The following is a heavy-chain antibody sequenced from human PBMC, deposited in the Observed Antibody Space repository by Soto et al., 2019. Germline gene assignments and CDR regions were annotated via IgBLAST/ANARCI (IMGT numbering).Heavy chain of an antibody. V-gene: IGHV3-53*01. CDR1: GFTVSSNY. Sequence: GGSLRLSCAASGFTVSSNYMSWVRQAPGKGLGWVPVIYSGGSTYYADSVKGRFTISRDNSKNTLYLQMNSLRAEDTAVYYCARGLGRSYYDSSGYFHLDYWGQGTLVTVSS. D-gene: IGHD3-22*01. CDR3: ARGLGRSYYDSSGYFHLDY. CDR2: IYSGGST. J-gene: IGHJ4*02.